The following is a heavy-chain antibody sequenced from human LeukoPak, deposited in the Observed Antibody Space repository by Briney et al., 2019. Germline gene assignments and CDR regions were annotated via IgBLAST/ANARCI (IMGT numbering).Heavy chain of an antibody. CDR3: ATPSSGYKIDAFDV. CDR2: IYYSGST. V-gene: IGHV4-61*05. Sequence: SETLSLTCTVSGGSISSSSYYWGWIRQPPGKGLEWIGYIYYSGSTNYNPSLKSRVAISVDTSKNQFSLKVTSVTAADTAVYYCATPSSGYKIDAFDVWGQGTVVAVSS. J-gene: IGHJ3*01. CDR1: GGSISSSSYY. D-gene: IGHD3-22*01.